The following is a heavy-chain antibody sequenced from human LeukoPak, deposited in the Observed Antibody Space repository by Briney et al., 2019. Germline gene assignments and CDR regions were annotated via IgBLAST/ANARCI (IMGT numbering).Heavy chain of an antibody. Sequence: PSETRSLTCAVYAGSFSGYYWSWIRQPPGKGLEWIGEINHSGSTNYNPSLKSRVTISVDTSKNQFSLKLSSVTAADTAVYYCARTPPVPYGDYDGTFDYWGQGTLVTVSS. CDR2: INHSGST. CDR3: ARTPPVPYGDYDGTFDY. CDR1: AGSFSGYY. D-gene: IGHD4-17*01. V-gene: IGHV4-34*01. J-gene: IGHJ4*02.